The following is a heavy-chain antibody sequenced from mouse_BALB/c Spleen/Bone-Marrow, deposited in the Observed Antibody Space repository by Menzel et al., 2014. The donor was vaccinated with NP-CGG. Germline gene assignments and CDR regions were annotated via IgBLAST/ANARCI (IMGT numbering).Heavy chain of an antibody. CDR1: GYTFTSYV. CDR3: ARGGYGNVYYAMDY. CDR2: INPYNDGT. V-gene: IGHV1-14*01. J-gene: IGHJ4*01. D-gene: IGHD2-10*02. Sequence: EVQLQQSGPELVKPGASVKMSCKASGYTFTSYVMHWVKQRPGQGLEWIGYINPYNDGTKYNEKFKGKATLTSDKSSSTAYMELSSLTSEDSAVYYCARGGYGNVYYAMDYWGQGTSVTVSS.